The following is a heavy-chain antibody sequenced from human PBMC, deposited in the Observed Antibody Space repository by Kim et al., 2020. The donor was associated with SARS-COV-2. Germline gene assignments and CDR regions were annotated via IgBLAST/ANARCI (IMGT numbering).Heavy chain of an antibody. D-gene: IGHD3-9*01. CDR2: IYYSGST. CDR3: ARDHVLRYFDWSIRGAFDI. J-gene: IGHJ3*02. V-gene: IGHV4-31*03. CDR1: GGSISSGGYY. Sequence: SETLSLTCTVSGGSISSGGYYWSWIRQHPGKGLEWIGYIYYSGSTYYNPSLKSRVTISVDTSKNQFSLKLSSVTAADTAVYYCARDHVLRYFDWSIRGAFDIWGQGTMVTVSS.